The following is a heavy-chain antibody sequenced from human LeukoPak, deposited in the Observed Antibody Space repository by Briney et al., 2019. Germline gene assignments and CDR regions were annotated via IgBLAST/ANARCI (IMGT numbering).Heavy chain of an antibody. V-gene: IGHV3-7*01. J-gene: IGHJ4*02. CDR3: ARDGSKYYDSSGYSY. Sequence: GGSLRLSCAASGFTFSSYWMSWVRQAPGKGLEWVANIKQDGSEKYYVDSVKGRFTISRDNAKNSLYLQMNSLRAEDTAVYYCARDGSKYYDSSGYSYWGQGTLVTVSS. CDR2: IKQDGSEK. CDR1: GFTFSSYW. D-gene: IGHD3-22*01.